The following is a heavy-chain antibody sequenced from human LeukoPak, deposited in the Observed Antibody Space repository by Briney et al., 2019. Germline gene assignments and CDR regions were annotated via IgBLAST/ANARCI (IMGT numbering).Heavy chain of an antibody. CDR3: SEGYFEPFDH. D-gene: IGHD2/OR15-2a*01. CDR2: LSYTGKT. J-gene: IGHJ4*02. CDR1: GGSVSTSH. V-gene: IGHV4-59*02. Sequence: SETPSLTCNVSGGSVSTSHWNWIRQRPGKGLEWIGCLSYTGKTDYNPSLKSRVSISLGSSNNHFSLKLTSVTAADTAVYYCSEGYFEPFDHWGQGILVTVSS.